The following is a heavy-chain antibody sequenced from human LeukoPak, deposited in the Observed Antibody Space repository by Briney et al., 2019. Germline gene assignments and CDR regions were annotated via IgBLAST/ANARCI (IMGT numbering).Heavy chain of an antibody. V-gene: IGHV1-69*04. Sequence: SVKVSCKASGGTFSSYAISWVRQAPGQGLEWMGRIIPIFGIANYAQKFQGRVMITANKSTSTAYMELSSLRSEDTAVYYCARDLIAAAGKVTYGMDVWGQGTTVTVSS. CDR3: ARDLIAAAGKVTYGMDV. CDR1: GGTFSSYA. D-gene: IGHD6-13*01. J-gene: IGHJ6*02. CDR2: IIPIFGIA.